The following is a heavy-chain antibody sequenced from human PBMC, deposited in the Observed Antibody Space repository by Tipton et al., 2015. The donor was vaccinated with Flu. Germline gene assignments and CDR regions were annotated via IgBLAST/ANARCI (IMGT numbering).Heavy chain of an antibody. J-gene: IGHJ4*02. D-gene: IGHD6-13*01. CDR2: ISWNSGSI. Sequence: VQLVQSGGGLVQPGRSLRLSCAASGFTFDDYAMHWVRQAPGKGLEWVSGISWNSGSIGYADSVKGRFTISRDNAKNSLYLQMNSLRAEDTALYYCAKDIAGGYSSPIFDYWGQGTLVTVSS. CDR1: GFTFDDYA. V-gene: IGHV3-9*01. CDR3: AKDIAGGYSSPIFDY.